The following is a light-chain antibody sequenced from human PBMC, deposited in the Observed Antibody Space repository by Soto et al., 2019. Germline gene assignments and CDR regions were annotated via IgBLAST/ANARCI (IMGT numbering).Light chain of an antibody. V-gene: IGKV3-15*01. J-gene: IGKJ5*01. Sequence: EIVMPQSPATLYVSPGERATLSCRAGQGVTTNFAWYQQKSGQSPRLLIYDVSIRATGFPARFSGTGSETDFTLAISGLQAEDSAVYFCQQYNNGPFAFGQGTRLEI. CDR2: DVS. CDR3: QQYNNGPFA. CDR1: QGVTTN.